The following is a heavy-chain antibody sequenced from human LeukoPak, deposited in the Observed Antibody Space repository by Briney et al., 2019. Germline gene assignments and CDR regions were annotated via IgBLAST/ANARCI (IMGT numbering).Heavy chain of an antibody. J-gene: IGHJ3*02. CDR2: ISYDGSNK. Sequence: GRSLRLSCAASGFTFSSYSMHWVRQAPGKGLEWVAVISYDGSNKYYADSVKGRFTISRDNSKNTLYLQMNSLRAEDTAVYYCAKEIFSREYSSGWYTFAFDIWGQGTMVTVSS. CDR1: GFTFSSYS. CDR3: AKEIFSREYSSGWYTFAFDI. D-gene: IGHD6-19*01. V-gene: IGHV3-30*18.